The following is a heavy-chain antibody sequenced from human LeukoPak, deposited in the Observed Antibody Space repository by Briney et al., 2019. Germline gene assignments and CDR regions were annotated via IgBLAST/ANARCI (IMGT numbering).Heavy chain of an antibody. J-gene: IGHJ4*02. V-gene: IGHV1-69*13. CDR2: IIPIFGTA. CDR3: ARANEVATITGPFDY. CDR1: GGTFSSYG. D-gene: IGHD5-12*01. Sequence: SVKVSCKASGGTFSSYGIGWVRQAPGQGLEWMGGIIPIFGTANYAQKFQGRVTITADESTSTAYMELSSLRSEDTAVYYCARANEVATITGPFDYWGQGTLVTVSS.